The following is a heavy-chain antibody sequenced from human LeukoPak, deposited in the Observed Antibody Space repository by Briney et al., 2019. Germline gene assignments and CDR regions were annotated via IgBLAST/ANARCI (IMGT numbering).Heavy chain of an antibody. J-gene: IGHJ6*03. CDR1: GFTFSPYS. V-gene: IGHV3-21*01. Sequence: PGGSLRLSCAASGFTFSPYSINWIRQAPGKGLEWISSITSIGTYIFYADSVKGRFTISRDNAKNSLYLQMDSLGPEDTAVYYCARDPYSGLYGNDYYYYMDVWGKGTTVTISS. D-gene: IGHD1-26*01. CDR2: ITSIGTYI. CDR3: ARDPYSGLYGNDYYYYMDV.